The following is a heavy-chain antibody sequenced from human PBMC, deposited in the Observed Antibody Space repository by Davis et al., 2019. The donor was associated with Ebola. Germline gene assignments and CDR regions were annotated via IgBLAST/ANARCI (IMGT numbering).Heavy chain of an antibody. D-gene: IGHD2-15*01. CDR2: ISAYNGNT. J-gene: IGHJ6*04. CDR3: AREPLVVVAAVNYYYYGMDV. V-gene: IGHV1-18*01. Sequence: AASVKVSCKASGYTFTSYGISWVRQAPGQGLEWMGWISAYNGNTHYAQKLQGRVTMTTDTSTSTAYMELRSLRSEDTAVYYCAREPLVVVAAVNYYYYGMDVWGKGTTVTVSS. CDR1: GYTFTSYG.